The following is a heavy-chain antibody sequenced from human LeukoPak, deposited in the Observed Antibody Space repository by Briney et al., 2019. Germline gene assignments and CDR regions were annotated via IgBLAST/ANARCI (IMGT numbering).Heavy chain of an antibody. CDR3: ARRDDSSGYHKIFDY. D-gene: IGHD3-22*01. CDR1: GGPISSYY. Sequence: SETLSLTCTVAGGPISSYYWSWIRQPPGKGLEWIGNIYYGENTYYNPSLKSRVTFSIDTSKNQFYLKLSSLTAADTAVYYCARRDDSSGYHKIFDYWGPGTLVTVSS. J-gene: IGHJ4*02. CDR2: IYYGENT. V-gene: IGHV4-59*04.